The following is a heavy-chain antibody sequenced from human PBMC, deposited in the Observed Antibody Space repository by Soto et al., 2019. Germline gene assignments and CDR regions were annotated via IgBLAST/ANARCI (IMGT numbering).Heavy chain of an antibody. D-gene: IGHD3-3*01. CDR3: ARDTIFGVVIRSEDYGLDA. J-gene: IGHJ6*02. Sequence: ASVKVSCKASGYTFTSYGISWVRQAPGQGLEWMGWISAYNGNTNYAQKLQGRVTMTTDTFTTTAYMELRSLRSDDTAVYYCARDTIFGVVIRSEDYGLDAWGQGTTVTVSS. CDR2: ISAYNGNT. V-gene: IGHV1-18*01. CDR1: GYTFTSYG.